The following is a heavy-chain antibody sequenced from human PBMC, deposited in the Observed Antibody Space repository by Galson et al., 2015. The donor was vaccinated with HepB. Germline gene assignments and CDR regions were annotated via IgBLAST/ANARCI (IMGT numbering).Heavy chain of an antibody. V-gene: IGHV3-21*01. J-gene: IGHJ2*01. CDR3: ARDRGYYGSGSYYNGNWYFDV. CDR1: GFTFSSYS. Sequence: SLRLSCAASGFTFSSYSMNWVRQAPGKGLEWVSSISRSSSYIYYADSVKGRFTISRDNAKNSLYLQMNSLRAEDTAVYYCARDRGYYGSGSYYNGNWYFDVWGRGTPVTVSS. D-gene: IGHD3-10*01. CDR2: ISRSSSYI.